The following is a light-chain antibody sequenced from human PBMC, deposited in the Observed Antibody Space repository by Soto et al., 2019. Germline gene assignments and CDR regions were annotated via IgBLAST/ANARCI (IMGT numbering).Light chain of an antibody. CDR1: HSLNNN. CDR2: GTS. Sequence: EIVMTQSPATLSVSPGERATLSCRASHSLNNNLAWYQQKPGQSPRLLIYGTSTRATGVPARFSGARSGTEFTLTISRXXXXDSAVYYCQQYNDWPHTFGGGTKVESK. V-gene: IGKV3-15*01. CDR3: QQYNDWPHT. J-gene: IGKJ4*01.